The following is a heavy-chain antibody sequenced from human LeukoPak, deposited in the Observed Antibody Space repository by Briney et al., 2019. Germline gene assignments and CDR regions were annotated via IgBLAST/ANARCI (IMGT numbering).Heavy chain of an antibody. V-gene: IGHV3-23*01. Sequence: RSGRSLRLSCAASGFTFDDYAMTWVRQAPGKGLEWVSGIRGSGGSTYYADSVKGRFTISRDNSKNTLYLQMNSLRVEDTAVYYCAKDKQQLVTGYNWFDPWGQGTLVTVSS. CDR2: IRGSGGST. D-gene: IGHD6-13*01. CDR3: AKDKQQLVTGYNWFDP. J-gene: IGHJ5*02. CDR1: GFTFDDYA.